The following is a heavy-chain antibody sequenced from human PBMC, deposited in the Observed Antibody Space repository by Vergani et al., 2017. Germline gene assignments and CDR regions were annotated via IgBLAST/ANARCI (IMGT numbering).Heavy chain of an antibody. CDR1: GGSISSGSYY. CDR2: IYTSGST. V-gene: IGHV4-61*02. J-gene: IGHJ6*03. D-gene: IGHD3-3*01. Sequence: QVQLQESGPGLVKPSQTLSLTCTVSGGSISSGSYYWSWIRQPAGKGLEWIGRIYTSGSTNYNPSLKSRVTISVDTSKNQFSLKLSSVTAADTAVYYCARAXFTIFGVVNYYYYYYMDVWGKGTTVTVSS. CDR3: ARAXFTIFGVVNYYYYYYMDV.